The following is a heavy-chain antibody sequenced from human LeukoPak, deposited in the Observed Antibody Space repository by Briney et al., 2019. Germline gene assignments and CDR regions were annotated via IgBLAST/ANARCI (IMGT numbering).Heavy chain of an antibody. CDR1: GGSFSGYY. D-gene: IGHD3-16*01. CDR3: ARNKRYSLGLPGWFDP. V-gene: IGHV4-34*01. Sequence: SETLSLTCAVYGGSFSGYYWSWIRQPPGKGLEWIGEINHSGSTNYNPSLKSRVTISVDTSKNQFSLKLSSVTAADTAVYYCARNKRYSLGLPGWFDPWGQGTLVTVSS. CDR2: INHSGST. J-gene: IGHJ5*02.